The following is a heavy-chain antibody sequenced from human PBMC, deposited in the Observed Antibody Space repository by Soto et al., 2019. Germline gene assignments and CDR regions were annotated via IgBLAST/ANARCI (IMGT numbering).Heavy chain of an antibody. D-gene: IGHD6-6*01. V-gene: IGHV4-61*01. Sequence: QVQLQESGPGLVKPSETLSLTCTVSGGSVSSGSYYWSWIRQPPGKGLEWIGYIYYSGSTNYNPSLTSRVTISVDTSKNQFSLKLSSVTAADTAVYYCARDLLGSSSASWGQGTLVTVSS. J-gene: IGHJ4*02. CDR3: ARDLLGSSSAS. CDR1: GGSVSSGSYY. CDR2: IYYSGST.